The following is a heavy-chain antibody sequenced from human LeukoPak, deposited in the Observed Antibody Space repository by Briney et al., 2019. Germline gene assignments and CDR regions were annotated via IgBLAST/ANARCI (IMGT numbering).Heavy chain of an antibody. CDR3: ARDFRMIYGDLPTYDY. V-gene: IGHV3-7*01. CDR2: IKPDGSEE. Sequence: QSGGSLRLSCAASRFSLSTYWMTWVRQAPGKGLEWVATIKPDGSEEYYVDSVRGRFTISRDNAKQSLHLQMNSLRAEDTSVYYCARDFRMIYGDLPTYDYWGLGSLVTVSS. D-gene: IGHD2-21*02. J-gene: IGHJ4*02. CDR1: RFSLSTYW.